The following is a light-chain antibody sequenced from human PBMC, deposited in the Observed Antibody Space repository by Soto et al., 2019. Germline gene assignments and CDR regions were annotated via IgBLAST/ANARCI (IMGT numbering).Light chain of an antibody. V-gene: IGKV3-11*01. CDR2: DAS. CDR3: QQRSDFPST. J-gene: IGKJ4*01. Sequence: EIVLTQSPATLSLSPGERATLSCRASQSVSRYLAWYQQKPGQAPRLLIYDASNRATGIPARFSGSGSGTDFTLTISSLEPEDFSVDYCQQRSDFPSTFGGGTKVQIK. CDR1: QSVSRY.